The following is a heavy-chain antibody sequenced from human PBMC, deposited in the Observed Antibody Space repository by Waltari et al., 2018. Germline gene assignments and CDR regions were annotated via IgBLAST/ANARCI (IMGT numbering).Heavy chain of an antibody. CDR3: ARMGRESYYYFDY. D-gene: IGHD1-26*01. CDR1: GLTVRSSY. V-gene: IGHV3-53*02. Sequence: EVQLVETGGDLIQPGGSLRLSCAVSGLTVRSSYMNWVRQAPGKGLEWVSTIYSNGNTYYADSVKGRFTISTDTAKNTLYLQMNSLRDEDTAIYYCARMGRESYYYFDYWGQGTLVTVST. J-gene: IGHJ4*02. CDR2: IYSNGNT.